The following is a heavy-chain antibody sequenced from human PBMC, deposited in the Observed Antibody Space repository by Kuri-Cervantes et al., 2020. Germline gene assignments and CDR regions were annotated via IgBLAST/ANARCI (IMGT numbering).Heavy chain of an antibody. Sequence: LRLSCAVYGGSFSGYYWSWIRQPPGKGLEWIGYIYYSGSTYYNPSLKSRVTISVDTSKNQFSLKLSSVTAADTAVYYCARAVGHYFGSGSYYDGYFDYWGQGSLVTVSS. CDR2: IYYSGST. J-gene: IGHJ4*02. CDR3: ARAVGHYFGSGSYYDGYFDY. D-gene: IGHD3-10*01. V-gene: IGHV4-34*09. CDR1: GGSFSGYY.